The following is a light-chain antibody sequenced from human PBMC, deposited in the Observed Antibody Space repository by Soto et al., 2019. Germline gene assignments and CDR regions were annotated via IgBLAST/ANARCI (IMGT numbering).Light chain of an antibody. Sequence: DIQMTQLPASLSASAGDRATLSCRASQNVGRYLIWYQQKPVKAPKLLIFVASGMQSRVPARFSASGSGTDFTLTISSLQPEDFATYYCQQSYSYLLTFGQGTKVDI. CDR1: QNVGRY. V-gene: IGKV1-39*01. CDR2: VAS. J-gene: IGKJ1*01. CDR3: QQSYSYLLT.